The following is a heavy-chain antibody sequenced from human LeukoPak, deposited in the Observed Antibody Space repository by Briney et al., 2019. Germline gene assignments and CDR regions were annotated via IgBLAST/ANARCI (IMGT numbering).Heavy chain of an antibody. D-gene: IGHD4-17*01. V-gene: IGHV4-39*07. Sequence: SETLSLTCTVSGGSISSSSYYWGWIRQPPGKGLEWIGSIYYSGSTYYNPSLKSRVTISVDTSKNQFSLKLSSVTAADTAVYYCARDRTTVTVFDYWGQGTLVTVSS. CDR2: IYYSGST. CDR1: GGSISSSSYY. J-gene: IGHJ4*02. CDR3: ARDRTTVTVFDY.